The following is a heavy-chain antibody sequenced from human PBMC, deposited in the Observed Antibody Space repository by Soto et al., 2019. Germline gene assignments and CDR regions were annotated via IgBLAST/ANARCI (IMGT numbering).Heavy chain of an antibody. CDR3: ARDGQGGDSSGWYDDLFDY. J-gene: IGHJ4*02. CDR1: GFTFSSYS. D-gene: IGHD6-19*01. Sequence: GGSLRLSCAASGFTFSSYSMNWVRQAPGKGLEWVSYISSSSSTIYYADSVKGRFTISRDNAKNSLYLQMNSLRAEDTAVYYCARDGQGGDSSGWYDDLFDYWGQGTLVTVSS. V-gene: IGHV3-48*01. CDR2: ISSSSSTI.